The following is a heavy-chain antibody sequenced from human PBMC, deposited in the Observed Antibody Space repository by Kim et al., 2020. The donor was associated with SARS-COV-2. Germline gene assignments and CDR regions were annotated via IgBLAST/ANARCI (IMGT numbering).Heavy chain of an antibody. CDR3: ARAVGPLDY. CDR1: GFTFSTYG. D-gene: IGHD2-15*01. J-gene: IGHJ4*02. Sequence: GGSLRLSCAASGFTFSTYGMHWVRQAPGKGLEWVAVIWYDGSIKYYGDSVKGRFTISRDNSKNTLYLEMNSLRAEDAAVYYCARAVGPLDYWGQGTLVTVSS. V-gene: IGHV3-33*01. CDR2: IWYDGSIK.